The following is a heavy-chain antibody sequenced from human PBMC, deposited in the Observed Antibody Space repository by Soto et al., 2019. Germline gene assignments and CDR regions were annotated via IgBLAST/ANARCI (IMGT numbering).Heavy chain of an antibody. V-gene: IGHV4-34*01. CDR2: INHSGSA. D-gene: IGHD6-19*01. J-gene: IGHJ5*02. Sequence: SETLSLTCAVYGGSFSGYYRSWIRQPPGKGLEWIGEINHSGSANYNPSLKSRLTISVDTSKNQFSLKLSSVTAADTAVYYCARAPCLPSVGIAVAGIPSPWGQGTLVTVSS. CDR1: GGSFSGYY. CDR3: ARAPCLPSVGIAVAGIPSP.